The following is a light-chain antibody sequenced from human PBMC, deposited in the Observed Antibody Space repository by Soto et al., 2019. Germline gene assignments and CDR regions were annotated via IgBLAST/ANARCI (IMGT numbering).Light chain of an antibody. CDR3: ATWDSSLRVV. CDR2: DNN. J-gene: IGLJ3*02. Sequence: QSVLTQPPSVSAAPGQKVTISCSGSSSNIGNNFVSWYQQLPGTVPKLLIYDNNKRPSGTSDRFSASKSDTSATLGITGLQTGDEADYYCATWDSSLRVVFGGGTKLTVL. CDR1: SSNIGNNF. V-gene: IGLV1-51*01.